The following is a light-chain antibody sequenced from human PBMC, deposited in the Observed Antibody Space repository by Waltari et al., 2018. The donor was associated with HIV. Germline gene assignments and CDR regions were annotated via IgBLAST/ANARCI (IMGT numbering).Light chain of an antibody. CDR3: ATWDDSLSGWV. J-gene: IGLJ3*02. V-gene: IGLV1-47*01. CDR1: RSNIGKNF. Sequence: QSVLTQPPSASGTPGQRVTISCSGSRSNIGKNFIYWYQQFPGTAPKLLIYRNDHRPSGVPDRVSGSRSGTSASLAISGLRSEDEADYYCATWDDSLSGWVFGGGTKLTVL. CDR2: RND.